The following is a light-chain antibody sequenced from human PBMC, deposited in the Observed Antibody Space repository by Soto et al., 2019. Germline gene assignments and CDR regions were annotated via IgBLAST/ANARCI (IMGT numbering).Light chain of an antibody. CDR2: GAS. CDR3: QQYGSSPLMYT. V-gene: IGKV3-20*01. Sequence: EIVLTQSPGTLSLSLGERATLSCRASQSVSSSYLAWYQQKPGQAPRLLIYGASSRATGIPDRFSGSGSGTDFTLTISRLEPEDFAVYYCQQYGSSPLMYTFGQGTKLEIK. J-gene: IGKJ2*01. CDR1: QSVSSSY.